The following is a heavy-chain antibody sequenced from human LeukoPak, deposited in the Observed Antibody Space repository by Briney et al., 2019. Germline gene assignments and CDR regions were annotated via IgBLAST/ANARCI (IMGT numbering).Heavy chain of an antibody. Sequence: SETLSLTCTVSGGSISSYYWSWIRQPAGKGLEWIGRIYTSGSTNYNPSLKSRVTMSVDASKSQFSLKLSSVTAADTAVYYCARSAMVTHAFDIWGQGTMVTVSS. V-gene: IGHV4-4*07. CDR2: IYTSGST. J-gene: IGHJ3*02. CDR1: GGSISSYY. D-gene: IGHD5-18*01. CDR3: ARSAMVTHAFDI.